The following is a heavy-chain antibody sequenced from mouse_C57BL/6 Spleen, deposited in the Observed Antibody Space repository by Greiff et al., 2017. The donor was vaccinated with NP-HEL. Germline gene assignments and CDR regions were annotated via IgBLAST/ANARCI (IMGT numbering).Heavy chain of an antibody. Sequence: QVQLQQSGAELVRPGTSVKVSCKASGYAFTNYLIEWVKQRPGQGLEWIGVINPGSGGTNYNEKFKGKATLTADKSSSTAYMQLSSLTSEDSAVYFCARWGTMVVPFGYWGQGTTLTVSS. CDR2: INPGSGGT. D-gene: IGHD2-1*01. V-gene: IGHV1-54*01. CDR1: GYAFTNYL. CDR3: ARWGTMVVPFGY. J-gene: IGHJ2*01.